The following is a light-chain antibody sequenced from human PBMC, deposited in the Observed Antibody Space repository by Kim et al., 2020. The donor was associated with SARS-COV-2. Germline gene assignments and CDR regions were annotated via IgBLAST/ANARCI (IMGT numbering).Light chain of an antibody. CDR3: QTWGTGIRV. CDR1: RGHSTYA. CDR2: LNSDGSH. V-gene: IGLV4-69*01. Sequence: ASVRLTCTLSRGHSTYAIAWHQQQPEKGPRYLMKLNSDGSHNKGDGIPDRFSGSSSGAERYLIISSLQSEDEADYYCQTWGTGIRVFGGGTQLTVL. J-gene: IGLJ2*01.